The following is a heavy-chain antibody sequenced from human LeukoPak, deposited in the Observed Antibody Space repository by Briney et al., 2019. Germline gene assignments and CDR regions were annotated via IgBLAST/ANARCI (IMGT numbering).Heavy chain of an antibody. Sequence: GGSLRLSCAASGFTFSSYSMNWVRQAPGKGLEWVSSISSSSYIYYADSVKGRFTISRDNAKNSLYLQMNSLRAEDTAVYYCLPMITFGGVIVNWGQGTLVTVSS. J-gene: IGHJ4*02. CDR3: LPMITFGGVIVN. CDR2: ISSSSYI. D-gene: IGHD3-16*02. CDR1: GFTFSSYS. V-gene: IGHV3-21*01.